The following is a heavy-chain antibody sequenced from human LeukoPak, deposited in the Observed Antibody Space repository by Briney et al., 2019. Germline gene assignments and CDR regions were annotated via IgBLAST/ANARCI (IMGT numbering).Heavy chain of an antibody. CDR2: IHYSGST. V-gene: IGHV4-59*01. CDR3: ARTPPVYGMDV. J-gene: IGHJ6*02. CDR1: GGSISSYY. Sequence: SETLSLTCTVSGGSISSYYWSWIRQPPGKGLEWIGYIHYSGSTNYNPSLKSRVTISVDTSKNQFSLKLSSVTAADTAVYYCARTPPVYGMDVWGQGTTVTVSS.